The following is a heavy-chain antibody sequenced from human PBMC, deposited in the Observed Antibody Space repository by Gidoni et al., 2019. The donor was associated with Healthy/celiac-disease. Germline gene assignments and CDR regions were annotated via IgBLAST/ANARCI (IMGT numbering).Heavy chain of an antibody. CDR2: LYPGDSDT. J-gene: IGHJ6*02. CDR1: VYSFTSYW. V-gene: IGHV5-51*01. D-gene: IGHD1-1*01. Sequence: EVQLVQSGAEVKKPGESLKISCKGSVYSFTSYWIGWVRQMPGKGLEWMGILYPGDSDTRYSPSFQGQVTISADKSISTAYLQWRSLKASDTAMYYCARHGLERPLPWGMDVWGQGTTVTVSS. CDR3: ARHGLERPLPWGMDV.